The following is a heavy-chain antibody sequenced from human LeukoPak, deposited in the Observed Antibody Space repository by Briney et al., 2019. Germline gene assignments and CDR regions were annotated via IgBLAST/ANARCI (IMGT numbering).Heavy chain of an antibody. CDR2: IYTTGST. CDR1: GGSLSSGTYY. D-gene: IGHD3-9*01. Sequence: SETLSLTCTVSGGSLSSGTYYWSWIRQSAGKGLEWIGRIYTTGSTNYNPSLKSRVTISVDTSKNQFSLKLSSVTAADTAVYYCARVGRYDILTGPRSNAFDIWGQGTMVTVSS. CDR3: ARVGRYDILTGPRSNAFDI. V-gene: IGHV4-61*02. J-gene: IGHJ3*02.